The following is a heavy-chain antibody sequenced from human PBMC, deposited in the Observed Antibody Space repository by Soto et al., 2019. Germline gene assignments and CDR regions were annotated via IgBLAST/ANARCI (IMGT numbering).Heavy chain of an antibody. CDR3: ARVGWDPITMVRGPHDY. J-gene: IGHJ4*02. Sequence: GVGLRPSFAAPWFTLCWFWVRWGRPAPGEGLEWVANIKQDGSEKYYVDSVKGRFTISRDNAKNSLYLQMNSLRAEDTAVYYCARVGWDPITMVRGPHDYWGQGTLVTVSS. V-gene: IGHV3-7*01. D-gene: IGHD3-10*01. CDR1: WFTLCWFW. CDR2: IKQDGSEK.